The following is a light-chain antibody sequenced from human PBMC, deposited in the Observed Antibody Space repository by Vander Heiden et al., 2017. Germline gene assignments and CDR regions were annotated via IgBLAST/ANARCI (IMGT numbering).Light chain of an antibody. CDR2: GAS. J-gene: IGKJ4*01. CDR3: QQYGSSRELT. Sequence: DIMLTQSLATLSLSLGDRATLPRRPGQSVRSSDLAWYQQKPGQAPRLLIYGASSRATGIPDRFSGSGSGTDFTLTISRLESEDFAVYYCQQYGSSRELTFGGGTKVEIK. V-gene: IGKV3-20*01. CDR1: QSVRSSD.